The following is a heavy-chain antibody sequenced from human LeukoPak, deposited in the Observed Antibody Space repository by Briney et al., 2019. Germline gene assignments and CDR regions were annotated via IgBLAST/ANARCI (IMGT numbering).Heavy chain of an antibody. Sequence: SGGSLRLSCAASGFTFSRYGMHWVRQAPDKGLEWVAVISFDGSNKYYADSVKGRFTISRDNSKNTLYLQMNSLRAEDTAVYYCAKASYYDSSGYFRGYFDYWGQGTLVTVSS. CDR2: ISFDGSNK. D-gene: IGHD3-22*01. CDR3: AKASYYDSSGYFRGYFDY. V-gene: IGHV3-30*18. J-gene: IGHJ4*02. CDR1: GFTFSRYG.